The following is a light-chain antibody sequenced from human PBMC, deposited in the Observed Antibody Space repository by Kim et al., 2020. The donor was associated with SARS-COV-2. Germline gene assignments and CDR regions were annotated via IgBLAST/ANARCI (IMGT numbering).Light chain of an antibody. J-gene: IGKJ2*01. V-gene: IGKV3-20*01. CDR2: GAS. CDR1: QSMSSSY. CDR3: QQYDSSPPTYT. Sequence: PGETATLSCRAGQSMSSSYLAWYQQRPGQAPRLLIYGASNRATGIPARFSGSGSGTDFTLTITKLEPGDFAVYYCQQYDSSPPTYTFGQGTKLEI.